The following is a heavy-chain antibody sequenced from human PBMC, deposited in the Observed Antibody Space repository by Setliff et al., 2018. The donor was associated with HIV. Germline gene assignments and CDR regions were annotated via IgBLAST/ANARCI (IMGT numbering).Heavy chain of an antibody. CDR3: ARGYYNFWSGYVNWFDP. D-gene: IGHD3-3*01. J-gene: IGHJ5*02. Sequence: PSETLSLTCTVSGVSIENNFWSWFRQPPGKGLEWIGYISYTGSTNYDPSLKSRLTIVADTSKSQFSLKLTSVTAADTAVYYCARGYYNFWSGYVNWFDPWGQGTLVTV. V-gene: IGHV4-59*01. CDR1: GVSIENNF. CDR2: ISYTGST.